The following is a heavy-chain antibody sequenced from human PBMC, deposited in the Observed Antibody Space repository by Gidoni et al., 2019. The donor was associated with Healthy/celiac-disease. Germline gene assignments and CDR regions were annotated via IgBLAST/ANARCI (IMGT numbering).Heavy chain of an antibody. CDR1: GGSISRGGYY. D-gene: IGHD4-17*01. CDR2: IYYSGST. V-gene: IGHV4-31*03. J-gene: IGHJ4*02. CDR3: ARVSQPMAIYGDYVVDY. Sequence: QVQLQESGPGLVKLSQTLSLTCTVSGGSISRGGYYWSWIRQHPGKGLEWIGYIYYSGSTYYNPSLKSRVTISVDTSKNQFSLKLSSVTAADTAVYYCARVSQPMAIYGDYVVDYWGQGTLVTVSS.